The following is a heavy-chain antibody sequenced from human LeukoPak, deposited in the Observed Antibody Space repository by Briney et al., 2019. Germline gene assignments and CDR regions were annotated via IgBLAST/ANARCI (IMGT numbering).Heavy chain of an antibody. CDR1: GFCIGDYA. CDR2: IRTIPYGGTT. J-gene: IGHJ6*02. V-gene: IGHV3-49*03. D-gene: IGHD2-2*01. CDR3: CRHCSSVSCYRGYGMDV. Sequence: GGSLRLSCTASGFCIGDYAVSWFRQASGKGLERVGFIRTIPYGGTTESAASVKGRFIISRDDSKSTAYLQMNSLKIEDTAVYYCCRHCSSVSCYRGYGMDVWGQGTTVTVSS.